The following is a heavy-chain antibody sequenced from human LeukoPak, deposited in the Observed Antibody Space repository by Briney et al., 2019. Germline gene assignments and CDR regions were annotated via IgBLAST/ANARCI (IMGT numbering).Heavy chain of an antibody. CDR1: GGSFSGYY. D-gene: IGHD3-10*01. V-gene: IGHV4-34*01. Sequence: PSETLSLTCAVYGGSFSGYYWSWIRQPPGKGLEWIGEINHSGSTNYNPSLKSRVTISVDTSKNQFSLKLSSVTAADTAVYYCARLAYYYGSGSYYKSPRGYFDYWGQGTLVTVSP. CDR2: INHSGST. CDR3: ARLAYYYGSGSYYKSPRGYFDY. J-gene: IGHJ4*02.